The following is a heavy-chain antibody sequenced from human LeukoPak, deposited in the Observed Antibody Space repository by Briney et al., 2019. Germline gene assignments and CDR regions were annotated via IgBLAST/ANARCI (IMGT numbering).Heavy chain of an antibody. CDR2: ISRDGSNE. V-gene: IGHV3-30*18. CDR3: ANNHSDNNAY. D-gene: IGHD1-14*01. CDR1: GFPFSTYG. Sequence: GRSLRLSCAASGFPFSTYGMHWVRQAPDRGLEWVAIISRDGSNEYYADSVKGRFTIPRDNSKSTLYLQMNSLKAEDTAVYHCANNHSDNNAYWGQGTLVTVSS. J-gene: IGHJ4*02.